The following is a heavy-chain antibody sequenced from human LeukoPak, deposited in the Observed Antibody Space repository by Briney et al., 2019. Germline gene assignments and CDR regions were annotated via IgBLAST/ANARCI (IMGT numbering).Heavy chain of an antibody. Sequence: SGGSLRLSCAASGFTFTNYGMHWVRQAPGKGLEWVADITYNAYHPYYSDSVKGRFTISRHNFNKTLSLQMNSLRAEDTAVYYCARDLSPVVRASPMGYWGQGTPVTVSS. CDR3: ARDLSPVVRASPMGY. D-gene: IGHD3-10*01. V-gene: IGHV3-30*03. J-gene: IGHJ4*02. CDR1: GFTFTNYG. CDR2: ITYNAYHP.